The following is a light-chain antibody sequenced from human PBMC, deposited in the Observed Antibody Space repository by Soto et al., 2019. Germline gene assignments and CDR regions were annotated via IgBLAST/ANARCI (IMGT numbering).Light chain of an antibody. J-gene: IGKJ2*01. V-gene: IGKV3-11*01. CDR1: QSVSSY. Sequence: EIVLTQSPATLSLSPGERATLSCRASQSVSSYLAWYQQKPGQAPRLLIYDASTRATGIPARFSGSGSGTDFTLTISSLEPEDFAVYYCHQRSNYPPYTFGQGTKLEIK. CDR2: DAS. CDR3: HQRSNYPPYT.